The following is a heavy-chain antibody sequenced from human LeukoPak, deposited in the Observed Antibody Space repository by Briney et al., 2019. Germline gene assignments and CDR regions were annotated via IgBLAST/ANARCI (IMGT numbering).Heavy chain of an antibody. CDR3: AMGPYYYDSSGYYY. CDR1: GFTFSSYW. J-gene: IGHJ4*02. V-gene: IGHV3-74*01. Sequence: GGSLRLSCAASGFTFSSYWMHWVRQAPGKGLVWVSRINGDGSSTSNADSVKGRCTISRDNAKKTLYLQMNSLRAEDTAVYYFAMGPYYYDSSGYYYWGQGTLVTVSS. D-gene: IGHD3-22*01. CDR2: INGDGSST.